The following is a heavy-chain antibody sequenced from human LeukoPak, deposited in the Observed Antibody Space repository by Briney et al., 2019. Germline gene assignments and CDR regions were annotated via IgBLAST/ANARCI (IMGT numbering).Heavy chain of an antibody. CDR3: AREYRYCSGGDCSWPNSGMDV. D-gene: IGHD2-15*01. J-gene: IGHJ6*02. CDR1: GYTFTSNC. V-gene: IGHV1-18*04. CDR2: ISGYNGNT. Sequence: ASLKLSCTASGYTFTSNCISWVRQAPGQGPEWMGWISGYNGNTNYAQKFQGRVTMTTDTSTRTADLELRGLRSDDTAVYYCAREYRYCSGGDCSWPNSGMDVWGQGTTVTVSS.